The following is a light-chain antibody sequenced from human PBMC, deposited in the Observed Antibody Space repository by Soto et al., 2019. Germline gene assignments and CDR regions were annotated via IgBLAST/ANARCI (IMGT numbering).Light chain of an antibody. CDR3: QQYNSYPFP. CDR1: QCISNY. V-gene: IGKV1-16*02. CDR2: AAS. Sequence: DIQMTQSPASLSLSVGDRVTLTCRASQCISNYLAWCQQKRGKAPQALIYAASNVQSGVPSKFSGSGSGTAVTTPISSLQHADFATYYYQQYNSYPFPFGPGTRVDIK. J-gene: IGKJ3*01.